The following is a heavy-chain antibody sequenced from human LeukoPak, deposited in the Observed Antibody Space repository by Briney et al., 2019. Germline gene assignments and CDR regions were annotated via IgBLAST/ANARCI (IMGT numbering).Heavy chain of an antibody. J-gene: IGHJ4*02. D-gene: IGHD3-10*01. Sequence: GGSLRLSCAASGFTFSGYGMHWVRQAPGKGLDWVAPILYDGSNTYYADSVKGRFTISRDISNNTLYLQMNSLRPEDTAVYYCAKEALFRGVHGNYFDYWGQGTLVTVSS. CDR3: AKEALFRGVHGNYFDY. V-gene: IGHV3-30*18. CDR1: GFTFSGYG. CDR2: ILYDGSNT.